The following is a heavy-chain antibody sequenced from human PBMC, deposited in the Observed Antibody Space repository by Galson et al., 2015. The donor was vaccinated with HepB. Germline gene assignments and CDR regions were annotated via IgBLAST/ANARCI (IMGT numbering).Heavy chain of an antibody. J-gene: IGHJ3*02. Sequence: SVKVSCKASGYTFTSYGISWVRQAPGQGLEWMGWISAYNGNTNYAQKLQGRVTMTTDTSTSTAYMELRSLRSDDAAVYYCAREGDYGDYVRAFDIWGQGTMVPVSS. CDR1: GYTFTSYG. V-gene: IGHV1-18*01. CDR3: AREGDYGDYVRAFDI. CDR2: ISAYNGNT. D-gene: IGHD4-17*01.